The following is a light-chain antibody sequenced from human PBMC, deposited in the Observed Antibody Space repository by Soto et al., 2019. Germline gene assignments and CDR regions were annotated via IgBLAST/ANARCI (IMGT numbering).Light chain of an antibody. CDR2: GTS. J-gene: IGKJ5*01. Sequence: EIVLTQSPASLSLSPGERATLSCRASQSVDSYLVWYQQKPGQAPRLLIFGTSNRATGIPARFSGSGSGTDFTLTIDSLEPEDFPVYYCQQRDSWPITFGQGTRLEIK. CDR1: QSVDSY. V-gene: IGKV3-11*01. CDR3: QQRDSWPIT.